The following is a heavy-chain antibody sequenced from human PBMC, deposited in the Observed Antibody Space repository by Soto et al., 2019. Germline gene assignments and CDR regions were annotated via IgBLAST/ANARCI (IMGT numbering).Heavy chain of an antibody. D-gene: IGHD4-4*01. CDR2: IIPVIDTA. J-gene: IGHJ1*01. Sequence: QVHLVQSGAEVKKPGSSVKVSCKASGDTFINYAINWVRQAPGQGFEWIGGIIPVIDTADYAQKLQGRVTITADESTGTAYRDLSSLTSDDSAVYYCAGSSKDSTGEYFQHWGQGTLVTVSS. V-gene: IGHV1-69*01. CDR3: AGSSKDSTGEYFQH. CDR1: GDTFINYA.